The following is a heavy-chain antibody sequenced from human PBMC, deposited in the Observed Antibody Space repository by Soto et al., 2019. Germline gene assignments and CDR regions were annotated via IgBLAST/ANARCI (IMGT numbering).Heavy chain of an antibody. Sequence: SQTLSLTCAISGDSVSSNSAASNWIRQSPSRGLEWLGRTYYRSKWYNDYAVSVKSRITINPDTSKNQFSLQLNSVTPEDTAVYYCARALRPGYCTNGVCYTGLDYWGQGTLVTVSS. CDR1: GDSVSSNSAA. J-gene: IGHJ4*02. CDR3: ARALRPGYCTNGVCYTGLDY. D-gene: IGHD2-8*01. CDR2: TYYRSKWYN. V-gene: IGHV6-1*01.